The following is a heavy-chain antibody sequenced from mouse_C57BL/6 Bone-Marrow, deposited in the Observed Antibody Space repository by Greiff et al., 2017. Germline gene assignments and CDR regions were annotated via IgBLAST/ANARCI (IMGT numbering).Heavy chain of an antibody. CDR3: AIYDGYDCAWFAY. V-gene: IGHV14-2*01. CDR2: IDPEDGET. D-gene: IGHD2-3*01. Sequence: EVKLVESGAELVKPGASVKLSCTASGFNIKDYYMHWVKQRTEQGLEWIGRIDPEDGETKYAPKFQGKGTITADTASNTAYMQLSSLTSEDTAVYYCAIYDGYDCAWFAYWSQGTLVTVSA. J-gene: IGHJ3*01. CDR1: GFNIKDYY.